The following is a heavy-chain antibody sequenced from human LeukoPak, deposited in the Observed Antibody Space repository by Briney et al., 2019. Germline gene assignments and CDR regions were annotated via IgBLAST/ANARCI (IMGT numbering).Heavy chain of an antibody. D-gene: IGHD2-15*01. CDR1: GYTFTSYG. J-gene: IGHJ4*02. CDR2: ISAYNGNT. CDR3: ARMVAATGHGDY. Sequence: ASVKVSCKASGYTFTSYGISWVRQAPGQGLEWMGWISAYNGNTNYAQKLQGRVTMTTDTSTSTVYMELSSLRSEDTAVYYCARMVAATGHGDYWGQGTLVTVSS. V-gene: IGHV1-18*01.